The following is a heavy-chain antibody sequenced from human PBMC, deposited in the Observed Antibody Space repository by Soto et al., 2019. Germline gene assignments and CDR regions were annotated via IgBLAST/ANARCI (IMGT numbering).Heavy chain of an antibody. J-gene: IGHJ4*02. D-gene: IGHD2-15*01. Sequence: EVQLMESGGGLVQPGGSLRLSCTVSGFTVSSNYMNWVRQAPGKGLEWVSVIFPDGSTYYTDSVRDRFTISRDNSKNTEYRQMNSLRDEDTAVYFCARRALPHAFVDCWGQGTLVTVSS. V-gene: IGHV3-66*01. CDR1: GFTVSSNY. CDR3: ARRALPHAFVDC. CDR2: IFPDGST.